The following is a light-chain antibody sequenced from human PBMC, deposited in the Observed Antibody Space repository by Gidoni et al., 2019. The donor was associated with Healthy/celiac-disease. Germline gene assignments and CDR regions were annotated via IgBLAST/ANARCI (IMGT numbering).Light chain of an antibody. V-gene: IGKV1-5*03. CDR3: QQYNSYSSLT. CDR2: KAS. J-gene: IGKJ4*01. Sequence: IQMTQSRSTLSASVGDRVTITCRASQSISSWLAWYQQNPGKAPKLRIYKASSLERGVPSRFSGSGSGTEFTLTISILQPDDFATYYCQQYNSYSSLTFGGGTKVEIK. CDR1: QSISSW.